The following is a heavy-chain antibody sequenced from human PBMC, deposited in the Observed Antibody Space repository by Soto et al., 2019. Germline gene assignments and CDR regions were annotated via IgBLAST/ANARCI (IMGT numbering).Heavy chain of an antibody. V-gene: IGHV1-69*12. CDR1: GSTFSSYA. D-gene: IGHD4-17*01. Sequence: QVQLVQSGAEVKKPGSSVKVSCKASGSTFSSYAISWVRQAPGQGLEWVGGIIRIFGTANYAQKFQSRVTISADEPTSTAYMELRSLRSEDTAWDDCARGTVTIPYYLVYWVQGTLVTVPS. J-gene: IGHJ4*02. CDR3: ARGTVTIPYYLVY. CDR2: IIRIFGTA.